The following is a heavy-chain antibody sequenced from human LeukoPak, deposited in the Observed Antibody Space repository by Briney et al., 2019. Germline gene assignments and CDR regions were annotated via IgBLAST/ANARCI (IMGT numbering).Heavy chain of an antibody. Sequence: SETLSLTCAVYGGSFSGYYWSWIRQPPGKGLEWIGEINHSGSTNYNPSFKGRVTISVDTSKNQFSLKLSSVTAADTAVYYCARQRSGWYRGGRSRWFDPWGQGTLVTVSS. J-gene: IGHJ5*02. CDR2: INHSGST. CDR1: GGSFSGYY. CDR3: ARQRSGWYRGGRSRWFDP. D-gene: IGHD6-19*01. V-gene: IGHV4-34*01.